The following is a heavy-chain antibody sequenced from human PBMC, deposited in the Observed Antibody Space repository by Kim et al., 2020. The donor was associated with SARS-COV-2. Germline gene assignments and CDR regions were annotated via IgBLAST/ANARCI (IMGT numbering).Heavy chain of an antibody. CDR3: ARYTIAAAGVDY. D-gene: IGHD6-13*01. J-gene: IGHJ4*02. V-gene: IGHV4-39*01. Sequence: YYTPSLKRRVTISVDTSKTQFSLKLSSVTAADTAVYYCARYTIAAAGVDYWGQGTLVTVSS.